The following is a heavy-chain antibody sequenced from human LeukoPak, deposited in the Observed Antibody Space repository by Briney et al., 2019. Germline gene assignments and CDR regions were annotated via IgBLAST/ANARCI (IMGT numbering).Heavy chain of an antibody. D-gene: IGHD3-10*01. Sequence: GGSLRLSCAASGFTYSNYAMHWVRQAPGKGLEWVAVISYDGIHKYYADSIKGRFNISRDNSDHILFLLVDSLRPDDTAVYYCARARAGSVDYWGQGTLVTVSS. J-gene: IGHJ4*02. CDR1: GFTYSNYA. V-gene: IGHV3-30*04. CDR3: ARARAGSVDY. CDR2: ISYDGIHK.